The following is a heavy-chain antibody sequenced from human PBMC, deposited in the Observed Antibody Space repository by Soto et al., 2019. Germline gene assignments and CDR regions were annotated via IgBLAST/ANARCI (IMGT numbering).Heavy chain of an antibody. CDR3: ARLGAFYPSLDP. D-gene: IGHD3-3*02. CDR2: IYYGGTT. J-gene: IGHJ5*02. Sequence: QVQIQESGPGLVKPSETLSLTCIVSGGTLSPNYWAWIRQPPGKGLEWVGYIYYGGTTSYNPSLDSRVTISVETSTSPISLRLSSVTAADTAVSYCARLGAFYPSLDPWGPGTLVTVSS. CDR1: GGTLSPNY. V-gene: IGHV4-59*08.